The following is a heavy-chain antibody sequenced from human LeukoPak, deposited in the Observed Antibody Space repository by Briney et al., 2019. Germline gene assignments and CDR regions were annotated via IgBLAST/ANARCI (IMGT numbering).Heavy chain of an antibody. J-gene: IGHJ1*01. CDR1: GFTFSSYA. V-gene: IGHV3-23*01. CDR3: AKVGKQWLARREYFQH. CDR2: ISGSGGSP. D-gene: IGHD6-19*01. Sequence: GGSLRLSCAASGFTFSSYAMSWVRQTPGRGLEWVSAISGSGGSPYYADSVKGRFTISRDNSKNTLYLQMNSLRAEDTAVYYCAKVGKQWLARREYFQHWGQGTLVTVSS.